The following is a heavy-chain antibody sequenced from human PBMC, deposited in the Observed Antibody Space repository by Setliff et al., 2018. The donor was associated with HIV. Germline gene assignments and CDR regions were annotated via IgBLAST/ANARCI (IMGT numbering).Heavy chain of an antibody. Sequence: SETLSLTCAVYGGSFSGYYWSWIRQPPGKGLEWIWEINHSGSTNYNPSLKSRVTISVDTSKNQFSLKLSSVTAADTAVYYCARAVAIGWFDPWGQGTLVTVSS. J-gene: IGHJ5*02. CDR3: ARAVAIGWFDP. D-gene: IGHD5-12*01. CDR2: INHSGST. CDR1: GGSFSGYY. V-gene: IGHV4-34*01.